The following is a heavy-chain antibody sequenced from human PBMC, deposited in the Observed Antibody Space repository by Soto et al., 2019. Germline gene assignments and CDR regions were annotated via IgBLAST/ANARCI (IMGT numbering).Heavy chain of an antibody. Sequence: QVQLVQSGAEVRKPGASVKVSCKASGYTFTTYGISWVRQAPGQGLEWMGWISGYNGHTKYAKKFQGRITMTTDTSTSTVYMDLRSLRSDETAVYYCAREGGMPYYYYGLDVWGQGTTVTVSS. CDR1: GYTFTTYG. V-gene: IGHV1-18*01. J-gene: IGHJ6*02. CDR2: ISGYNGHT. D-gene: IGHD3-16*01. CDR3: AREGGMPYYYYGLDV.